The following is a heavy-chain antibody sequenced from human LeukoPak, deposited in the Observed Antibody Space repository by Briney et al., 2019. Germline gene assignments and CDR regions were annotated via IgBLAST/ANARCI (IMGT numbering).Heavy chain of an antibody. CDR2: IFYSGST. CDR1: GSSISSYY. Sequence: NPSETLSLTCTVSGSSISSYYWSWIRQPPGKGLEWIGYIFYSGSTNYNPSLKSRVTISVDTSKNQFSLKLSSMAAADTAVYYCARDGDNGSGFDYWGHGTLVTVSS. D-gene: IGHD2-15*01. V-gene: IGHV4-59*01. J-gene: IGHJ4*01. CDR3: ARDGDNGSGFDY.